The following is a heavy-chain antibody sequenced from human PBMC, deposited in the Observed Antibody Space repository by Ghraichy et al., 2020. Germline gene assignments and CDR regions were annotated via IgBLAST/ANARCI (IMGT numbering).Heavy chain of an antibody. CDR2: ISPYNGNT. J-gene: IGHJ4*02. D-gene: IGHD2/OR15-2a*01. CDR1: GYTFTSYG. Sequence: ASVKVTCRASGYTFTSYGISWVRQAPGQGPEWMGWISPYNGNTEYAKKIQGRVTMTTDTSTNMAYMELRSLRSDDTAVYYCASVYANLWYPVDYWGQGTLVTVSS. CDR3: ASVYANLWYPVDY. V-gene: IGHV1-18*01.